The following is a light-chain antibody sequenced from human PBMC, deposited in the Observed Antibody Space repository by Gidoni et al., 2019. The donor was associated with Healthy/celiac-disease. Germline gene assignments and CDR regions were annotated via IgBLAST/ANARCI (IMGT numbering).Light chain of an antibody. V-gene: IGKV3-15*01. CDR3: QQYNNWPYT. CDR2: GAS. Sequence: EIVMTQSPATLSVSPGERATLSCRASQSVSSNLAWYQQKPCQAPRLLIYGASTRATGIPARFSGSGSGTEFTLTISSLQSEDFAVYYCQQYNNWPYTFGQGTKLKIK. CDR1: QSVSSN. J-gene: IGKJ2*01.